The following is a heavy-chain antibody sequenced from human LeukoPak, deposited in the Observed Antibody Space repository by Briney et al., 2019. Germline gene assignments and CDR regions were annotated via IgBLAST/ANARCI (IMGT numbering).Heavy chain of an antibody. Sequence: GGSLRLSCTASGFTFGDYAMGWFRQAPGKGLEWVGFIRSKAYGGTTEYAASVKGRFTISRDDSKSIAYLQMNSLKTEDTAVYYCTRDLPSTLTYYFDYWGQGTLVTVSS. V-gene: IGHV3-49*03. CDR3: TRDLPSTLTYYFDY. CDR2: IRSKAYGGTT. D-gene: IGHD4-17*01. J-gene: IGHJ4*02. CDR1: GFTFGDYA.